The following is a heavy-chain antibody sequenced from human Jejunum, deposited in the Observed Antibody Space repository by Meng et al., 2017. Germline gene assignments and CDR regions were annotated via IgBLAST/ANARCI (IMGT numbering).Heavy chain of an antibody. D-gene: IGHD6-6*01. CDR2: IYYSGGT. V-gene: IGHV4-61*08. CDR3: AHSSSSSSFGFDY. Sequence: QGQVQESGPGLVRPSETLSLPCTVSGGSVSSAAYYWNWIRQPPGKGLEWIGYIYYSGGTTYSPSLNSRVTISIDTAKNQVSLKVSSVTAADTAVYYCAHSSSSSSFGFDYWGQGTLVTVSS. CDR1: GGSVSSAAYY. J-gene: IGHJ4*02.